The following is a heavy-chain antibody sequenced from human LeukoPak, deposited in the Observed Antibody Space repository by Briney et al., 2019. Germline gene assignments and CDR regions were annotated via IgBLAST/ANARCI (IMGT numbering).Heavy chain of an antibody. J-gene: IGHJ4*02. D-gene: IGHD5-12*01. CDR1: EGTFSSYA. CDR2: IIPILGIA. Sequence: GASVKVSCKASEGTFSSYAISWVRQAPGQGLEWMGRIIPILGIANYAQKFQGRVTITADKSTSTAYMELSSLRSEDTAVYYCAWRGYSGYDSYFDYWGQGTLVTVSS. V-gene: IGHV1-69*04. CDR3: AWRGYSGYDSYFDY.